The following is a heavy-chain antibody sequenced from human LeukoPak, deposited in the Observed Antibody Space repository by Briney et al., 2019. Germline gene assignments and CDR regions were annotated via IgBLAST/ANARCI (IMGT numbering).Heavy chain of an antibody. J-gene: IGHJ6*03. V-gene: IGHV4-61*02. CDR2: IYSSGST. CDR1: GGSISSGSYY. D-gene: IGHD1-26*01. CDR3: AGDYRGSYLGYYYYYIDV. Sequence: SETLSLTCTVSGGSISSGSYYWSWIRQPAGKGLEWIGRIYSSGSTNYNPSLKSRVTMSVDTSRNQFSLKLSSVTAADTAMYYCAGDYRGSYLGYYYYYIDVWGKGSTVTVSS.